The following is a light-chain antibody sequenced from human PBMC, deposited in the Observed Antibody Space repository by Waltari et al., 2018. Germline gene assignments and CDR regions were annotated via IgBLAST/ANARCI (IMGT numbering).Light chain of an antibody. J-gene: IGLJ3*02. Sequence: QSALTQPASVSGSPGQSITISCTATSSDLGSYTLVSWYQQHPGKAPKIILYEGTTRPSGVSNRFSGSKSGNTASLTISGLQAEDEADYYCCSYAGTRVFGGGTKLTVL. V-gene: IGLV2-23*01. CDR2: EGT. CDR3: CSYAGTRV. CDR1: SSDLGSYTL.